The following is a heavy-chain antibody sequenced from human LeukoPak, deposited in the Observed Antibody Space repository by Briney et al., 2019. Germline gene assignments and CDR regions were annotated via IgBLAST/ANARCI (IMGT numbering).Heavy chain of an antibody. CDR1: GGTFSSYA. CDR2: IIPIFGTA. Sequence: ASVQVSCKASGGTFSSYAISWVRQAPGQGLEWMGGIIPIFGTANYAQKFQGRVTITADESTSTAYMELSSLRSEDTAVYYCARHRLRRHFDYWGQGTLVTVSS. D-gene: IGHD4-17*01. V-gene: IGHV1-69*01. CDR3: ARHRLRRHFDY. J-gene: IGHJ4*02.